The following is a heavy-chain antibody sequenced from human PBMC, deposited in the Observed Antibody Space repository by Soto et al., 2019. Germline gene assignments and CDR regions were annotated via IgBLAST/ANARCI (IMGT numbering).Heavy chain of an antibody. CDR3: ARHWIASLLWFGELSAY. CDR2: ISYDGSNK. V-gene: IGHV3-30-3*01. D-gene: IGHD3-10*01. CDR1: GFTFRSYA. Sequence: PGGSLRLSCAASGFTFRSYAMHWVRQAPGKGLEWVAVISYDGSNKYYADSVKGRFTISRDNSKNTLYLQMNSLRAEDTAVYYCARHWIASLLWFGELSAYWGQGTLVTVSS. J-gene: IGHJ4*02.